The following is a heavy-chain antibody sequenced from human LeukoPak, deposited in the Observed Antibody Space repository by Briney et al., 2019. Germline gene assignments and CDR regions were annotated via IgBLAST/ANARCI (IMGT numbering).Heavy chain of an antibody. D-gene: IGHD2-2*01. V-gene: IGHV3-30*01. Sequence: GGSLRLSCAASGFTFSSYAVHWGGQAPGKGLEWVAVISYDGSNKYYADSVKGRFTISRDNSKNTLYLQMNSLRAEDTAVYYCARESYCSSTSCPPDYWGQGTLVTVSS. CDR2: ISYDGSNK. CDR3: ARESYCSSTSCPPDY. J-gene: IGHJ4*02. CDR1: GFTFSSYA.